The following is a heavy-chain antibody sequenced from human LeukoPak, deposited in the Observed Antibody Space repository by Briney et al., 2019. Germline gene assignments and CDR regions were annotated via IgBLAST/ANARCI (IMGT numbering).Heavy chain of an antibody. Sequence: GASVKVSCKASGYTFTSYDINWVRQATGQGLEWMGWMNPNSGNTGYAQKFQGRDTMTRNTSISTAYMELSSLRSEDTAVYYCARKLGYCSSTSCYKRSAFDIWGQGTTVTVSS. J-gene: IGHJ3*02. V-gene: IGHV1-8*01. D-gene: IGHD2-2*02. CDR1: GYTFTSYD. CDR2: MNPNSGNT. CDR3: ARKLGYCSSTSCYKRSAFDI.